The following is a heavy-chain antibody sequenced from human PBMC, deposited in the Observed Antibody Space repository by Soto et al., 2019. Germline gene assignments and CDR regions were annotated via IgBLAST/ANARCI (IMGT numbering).Heavy chain of an antibody. CDR1: GYTFTGYY. Sequence: ASVKVSCKASGYTFTGYYMHWVRQAPGQGLEWMGWINPNSGGTNYAQKFQGRVTMTRDTSIGTAYMELSRLRSDDTAVYYCARPGLNTAMVKNGNAFDIWGQGTMVTVSS. V-gene: IGHV1-2*02. CDR3: ARPGLNTAMVKNGNAFDI. J-gene: IGHJ3*02. D-gene: IGHD5-18*01. CDR2: INPNSGGT.